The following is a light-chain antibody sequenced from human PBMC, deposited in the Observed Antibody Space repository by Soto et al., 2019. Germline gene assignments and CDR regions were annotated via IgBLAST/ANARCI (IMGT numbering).Light chain of an antibody. CDR1: QSISSY. V-gene: IGKV1-39*01. CDR3: QQSYSTPRT. Sequence: DIQMTQSPSSLSASVGDRVTITCRASQSISSYLNWYQQKPGKAPKLLIYAASSLQSGVPSRFSGSGSGTDFPLTISSLQHEAFATYYCQQSYSTPRTLGPGTKVDIK. J-gene: IGKJ3*01. CDR2: AAS.